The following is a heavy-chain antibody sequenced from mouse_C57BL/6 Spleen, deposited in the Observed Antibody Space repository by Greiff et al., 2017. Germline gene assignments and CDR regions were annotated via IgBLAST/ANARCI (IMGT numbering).Heavy chain of an antibody. J-gene: IGHJ4*01. CDR2: ISSGSSTI. CDR1: GFTFSDYG. CDR3: ARRYYGSSYAMDY. Sequence: EVKLMESGGGLVKPGGSLKLSCAASGFTFSDYGMHWVRQAPEKGLEWVAYISSGSSTIYYADTVTCRFTISRDNATHTLFLQMTSLRSEDTAMYYCARRYYGSSYAMDYWGQGTSVTVSS. V-gene: IGHV5-17*01. D-gene: IGHD1-1*01.